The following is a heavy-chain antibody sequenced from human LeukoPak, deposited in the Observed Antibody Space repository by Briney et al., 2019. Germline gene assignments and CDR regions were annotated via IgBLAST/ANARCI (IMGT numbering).Heavy chain of an antibody. CDR2: INPNSGGT. CDR1: GYTFTGYY. Sequence: ASVKVSCKASGYTFTGYYMHWVRQAPGQGLEWMGWINPNSGGTNYAQKFQGRVTMTRDTSIRTAYMELSRLRSDDTAVYYCARLPDCGGDCYFFDYWGQGTLVTVSS. D-gene: IGHD2-21*01. J-gene: IGHJ4*02. CDR3: ARLPDCGGDCYFFDY. V-gene: IGHV1-2*02.